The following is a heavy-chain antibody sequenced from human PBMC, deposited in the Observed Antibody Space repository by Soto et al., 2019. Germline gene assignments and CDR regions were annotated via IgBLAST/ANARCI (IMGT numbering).Heavy chain of an antibody. Sequence: GGSLRLSCAASGFTFSSYSMNWVRQAPGKGLEWVSSISSSSSYIYYADSVKGRFTISRDNAKNSLYLQMNSLRAEDTAVYYCARFRGSVDAFDIWGQGTMVTVSS. CDR2: ISSSSSYI. V-gene: IGHV3-21*01. CDR1: GFTFSSYS. J-gene: IGHJ3*02. CDR3: ARFRGSVDAFDI. D-gene: IGHD6-25*01.